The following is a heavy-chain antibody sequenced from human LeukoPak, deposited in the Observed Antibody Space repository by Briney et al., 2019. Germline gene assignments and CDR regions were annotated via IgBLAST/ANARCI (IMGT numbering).Heavy chain of an antibody. CDR3: AKDRRKDIVVVVAAQPDLDY. CDR1: GFTFSNYG. Sequence: GGSLRLSCAVSGFTFSNYGMSWVRQAPGKGLEWVSAISGSGGSTYFADSVKGRFTISRGNSKNTLYLQMNSLRAEDTAAYYCAKDRRKDIVVVVAAQPDLDYWGQGTLVTVSS. V-gene: IGHV3-23*01. J-gene: IGHJ4*02. D-gene: IGHD2-15*01. CDR2: ISGSGGST.